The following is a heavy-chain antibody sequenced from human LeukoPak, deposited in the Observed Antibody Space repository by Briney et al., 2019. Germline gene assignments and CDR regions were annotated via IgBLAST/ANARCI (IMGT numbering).Heavy chain of an antibody. V-gene: IGHV1-18*01. CDR3: ARDPPIAVAGTPFDY. CDR2: ISAYNGNT. CDR1: GYTFTSYG. Sequence: ASVKVSCKASGYTFTSYGISWVRQAPGQGLEWMGWISAYNGNTNYAQKFQGRVTMTRDTSTSTVYMELSSLRSEDTAVYYCARDPPIAVAGTPFDYWGQGTLVTVSS. D-gene: IGHD6-19*01. J-gene: IGHJ4*02.